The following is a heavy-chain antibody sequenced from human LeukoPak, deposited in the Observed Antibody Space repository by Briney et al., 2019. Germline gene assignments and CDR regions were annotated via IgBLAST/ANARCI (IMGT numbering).Heavy chain of an antibody. CDR3: ARDRGVNGYFDL. Sequence: GGSLRLSCAASGFTFSSYSMNWVRQAPGKGLEWVSYISSSSTIHYTDSVKGRFTISRDNAKNSLYLQINSLRVEDTAVYYCARDRGVNGYFDLWGRGTLVTVSS. V-gene: IGHV3-48*04. D-gene: IGHD3-10*01. CDR1: GFTFSSYS. J-gene: IGHJ2*01. CDR2: ISSSSTI.